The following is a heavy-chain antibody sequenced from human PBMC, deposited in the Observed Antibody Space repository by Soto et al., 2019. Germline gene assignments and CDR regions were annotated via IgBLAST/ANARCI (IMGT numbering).Heavy chain of an antibody. CDR3: ARDRDGRGPTYFQH. CDR1: GGSITSHY. CDR2: VFYTGTT. J-gene: IGHJ1*01. Sequence: QLQLQESGPRLVKPSETLSLTCNVSGGSITSHYWSWIRQPPGEGLEWIGFVFYTGTTNYNPSLRGXGXXAIDTSKKQFSLKLTSVTAADTGIYYCARDRDGRGPTYFQHWGQGAQVGVSS. D-gene: IGHD2-15*01. V-gene: IGHV4-59*11.